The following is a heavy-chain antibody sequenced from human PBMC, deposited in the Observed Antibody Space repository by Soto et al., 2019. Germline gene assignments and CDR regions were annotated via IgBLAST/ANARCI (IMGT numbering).Heavy chain of an antibody. CDR1: GFTFSDYT. V-gene: IGHV3-21*01. CDR2: ISKSGIYI. D-gene: IGHD6-25*01. Sequence: GGSLRLSCLASGFTFSDYTLNWVRQPPWKGLEWVSSISKSGIYIYYADSLKGRFTISRDNAKDSLYLQINALSVEDTAVYYCAREAAGYSEYFDYWGHGTLVTVSS. J-gene: IGHJ4*01. CDR3: AREAAGYSEYFDY.